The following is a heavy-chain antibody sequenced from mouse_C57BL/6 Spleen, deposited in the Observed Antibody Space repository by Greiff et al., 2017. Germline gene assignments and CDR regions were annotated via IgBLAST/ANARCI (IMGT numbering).Heavy chain of an antibody. V-gene: IGHV1-55*01. D-gene: IGHD1-1*01. CDR2: IYPGSGST. Sequence: QVQLQQSGAELVKPGASVKMSCKASGYTFTSYWITWVKQRPGQGLEWIGDIYPGSGSTNYNEKFKSKATLTVDTSSSTAYMQLSSLTSEDSAVYYCARLGSSYGRVYAMDYWGQGTTVTVSS. CDR1: GYTFTSYW. CDR3: ARLGSSYGRVYAMDY. J-gene: IGHJ4*01.